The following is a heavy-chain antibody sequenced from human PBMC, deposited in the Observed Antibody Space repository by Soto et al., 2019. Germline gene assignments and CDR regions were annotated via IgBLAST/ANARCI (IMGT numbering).Heavy chain of an antibody. CDR1: GFTFSSYA. CDR2: ISGGGGST. CDR3: AKPPVGQWLAPGRLVDV. Sequence: PGGSLRLSCAASGFTFSSYAMSWVRQAPGKGLEWVSAISGGGGSTYYADSVKGRFTVSRDKSKNTLYLQMNSLRADDTAVYYCAKPPVGQWLAPGRLVDVWGQGTTVTVSS. J-gene: IGHJ6*02. D-gene: IGHD6-19*01. V-gene: IGHV3-23*01.